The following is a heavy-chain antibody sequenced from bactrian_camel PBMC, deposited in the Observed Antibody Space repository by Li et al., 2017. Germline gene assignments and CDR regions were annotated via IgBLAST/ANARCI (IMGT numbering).Heavy chain of an antibody. Sequence: VQLVESGGGLVLPGGSLRLSCVASGLMFEQYAMGWIRQAPGKGLEWVSGISWNGESKKYADSVKGRFTISRDNAKNALYLQLSSLKTEDTAMYYCTTGFSAAAAYVGQGTQVTVS. V-gene: IGHV3-1*01. CDR2: ISWNGESK. J-gene: IGHJ4*01. D-gene: IGHD3*01. CDR1: GLMFEQYA.